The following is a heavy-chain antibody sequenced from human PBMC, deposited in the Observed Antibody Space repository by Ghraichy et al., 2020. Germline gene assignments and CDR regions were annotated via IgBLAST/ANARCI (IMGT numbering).Heavy chain of an antibody. CDR2: IYYSGSA. CDR1: GGSISSDFYY. Sequence: SETLSLTCTVSGGSISSDFYYWGWIRQPPGKGLEWIGSIYYSGSAYYKSSLKRRVTISVDTSKNQFSLKVNSATAADTAVYFCARQSDSGTFPFEAFDIWGPGAVVTVSS. CDR3: ARQSDSGTFPFEAFDI. V-gene: IGHV4-39*01. D-gene: IGHD1-26*01. J-gene: IGHJ3*02.